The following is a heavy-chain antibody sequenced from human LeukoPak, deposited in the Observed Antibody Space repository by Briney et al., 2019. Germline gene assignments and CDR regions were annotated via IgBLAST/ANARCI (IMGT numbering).Heavy chain of an antibody. CDR3: ARVVPAAMHFSENFDY. CDR2: IIPIFGTA. CDR1: GGTFSSYA. Sequence: GASVKVSCKASGGTFSSYAISWVRQAPGRGLEWMGGIIPIFGTANYAQKFQGRVTITADESTSTAYMELSSLRSEDTAVYYCARVVPAAMHFSENFDYWGQGTLVTVSS. J-gene: IGHJ4*02. V-gene: IGHV1-69*01. D-gene: IGHD2-2*01.